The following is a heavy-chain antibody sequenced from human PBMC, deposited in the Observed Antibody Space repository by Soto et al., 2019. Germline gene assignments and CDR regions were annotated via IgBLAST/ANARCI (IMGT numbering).Heavy chain of an antibody. CDR3: ARVMSYGDRGGVVNWYFDL. D-gene: IGHD4-17*01. Sequence: EVQLVESGGGLVQPGGSLRLSCAASGFTFSSYDMHWVRQATGKGLEWVSAIGTAGDTYYPGSVKGRFTISRENAKNSLYLQMNRLRAGDTAVYYCARVMSYGDRGGVVNWYFDLWGRGTLVTVSS. V-gene: IGHV3-13*01. CDR2: IGTAGDT. J-gene: IGHJ2*01. CDR1: GFTFSSYD.